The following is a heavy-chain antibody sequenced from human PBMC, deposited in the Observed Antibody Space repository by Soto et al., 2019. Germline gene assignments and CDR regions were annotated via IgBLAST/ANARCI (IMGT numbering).Heavy chain of an antibody. V-gene: IGHV3-15*01. D-gene: IGHD1-26*01. CDR2: IKSKTDGGTT. J-gene: IGHJ4*02. CDR3: AREDGVVGETSAFDH. CDR1: GFTFTDAW. Sequence: GGSLRLSCAASGFTFTDAWIYWVRQAPGKGLEWVGRIKSKTDGGTTDHAAPVKGRFAISRDDSQSTVYLQMNSLRVEDTGVYYCAREDGVVGETSAFDHWGQGTLVTVPQ.